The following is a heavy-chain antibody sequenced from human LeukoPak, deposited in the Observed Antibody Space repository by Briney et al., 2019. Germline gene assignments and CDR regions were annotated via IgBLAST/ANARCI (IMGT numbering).Heavy chain of an antibody. Sequence: SETLSLTCTVSGGSISSSSYYWGWIRQPPGKGLEWIGSIYYSGSTYYNPSLKSRVTISVDTSKNQFSLKLSSVTAADTAVYYCARPRSGSIKSAFDIWGQGTMVTVSS. D-gene: IGHD1-26*01. CDR2: IYYSGST. CDR1: GGSISSSSYY. J-gene: IGHJ3*02. V-gene: IGHV4-39*01. CDR3: ARPRSGSIKSAFDI.